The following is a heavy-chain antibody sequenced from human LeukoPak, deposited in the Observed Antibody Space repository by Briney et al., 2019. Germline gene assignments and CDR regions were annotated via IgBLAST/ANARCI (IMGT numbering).Heavy chain of an antibody. V-gene: IGHV4-34*01. Sequence: SETLSLTCAVYGGSFSGYYWSWIRQPPGKGLEWIGEINHSGRPNYSPSLKSRVTISVDMSKNQFFLKLSSVTAADTAVYYCARDDAALYNYYYGMDVWGQGTTVTVSS. CDR2: INHSGRP. CDR1: GGSFSGYY. CDR3: ARDDAALYNYYYGMDV. J-gene: IGHJ6*02. D-gene: IGHD2-2*02.